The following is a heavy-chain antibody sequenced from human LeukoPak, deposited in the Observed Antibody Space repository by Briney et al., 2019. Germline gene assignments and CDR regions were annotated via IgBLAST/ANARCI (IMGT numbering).Heavy chain of an antibody. CDR3: ARGRGIVVVPALSDAFDI. CDR1: GGSISSSSYY. J-gene: IGHJ3*02. CDR2: IYYSGST. V-gene: IGHV4-39*07. Sequence: SETLSLACTVSGGSISSSSYYWGWIRQPPGRGLEWIGSIYYSGSTNYNPSLKSRVTISVNTSKNQFSLKLSSVTAADTAVYYCARGRGIVVVPALSDAFDIWGQGTMVTVSS. D-gene: IGHD2-2*01.